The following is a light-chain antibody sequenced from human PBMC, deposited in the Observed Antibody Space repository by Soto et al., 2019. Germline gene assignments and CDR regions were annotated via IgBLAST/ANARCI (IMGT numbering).Light chain of an antibody. Sequence: QSALTQPPCVSGYPGQVVTISCTGTSSDVGSYNRVSWYQQPPGTAPKLMIYEVSNRPAGVPDRFSGSKSGDTASLTISGLQAEDEADYYCSSYTSSSTYVFGTGTKVTVL. CDR2: EVS. V-gene: IGLV2-18*02. J-gene: IGLJ1*01. CDR1: SSDVGSYNR. CDR3: SSYTSSSTYV.